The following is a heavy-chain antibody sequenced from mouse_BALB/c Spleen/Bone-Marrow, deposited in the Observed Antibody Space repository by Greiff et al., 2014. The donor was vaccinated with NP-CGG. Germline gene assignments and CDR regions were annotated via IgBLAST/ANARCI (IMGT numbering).Heavy chain of an antibody. CDR1: GFNIKDTY. D-gene: IGHD1-1*01. CDR3: TRYYSATLLHY. V-gene: IGHV14-3*02. CDR2: IDPANGNT. Sequence: EVKLLQSGPELVKSGASVKLSGTASGFNIKDTYMHWVKQRPEQGLEGIGRIDPANGNTKYDPKFQGKATITADSSSNTAYLQLSSLTSEDTAVYYCTRYYSATLLHYWGQGTILTVS. J-gene: IGHJ2*01.